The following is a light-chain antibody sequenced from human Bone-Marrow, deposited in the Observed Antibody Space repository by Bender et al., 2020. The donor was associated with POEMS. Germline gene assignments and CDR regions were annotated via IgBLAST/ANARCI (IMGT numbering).Light chain of an antibody. J-gene: IGLJ3*02. Sequence: QSVLTQPPAVSGAPGQSVTISCTGSNSNIGAGYDINWYQHLPGTAPKLLIYGYNNRPSGVPDRFSGSKSGTSASLAIAGLQAEDGGDYYCQSYDNSLGGWVFGGGTKLTVL. CDR2: GYN. CDR1: NSNIGAGYD. V-gene: IGLV1-40*01. CDR3: QSYDNSLGGWV.